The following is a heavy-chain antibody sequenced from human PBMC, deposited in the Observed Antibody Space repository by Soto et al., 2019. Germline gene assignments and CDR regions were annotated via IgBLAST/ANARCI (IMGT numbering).Heavy chain of an antibody. D-gene: IGHD3-10*01. CDR1: GDTFTTYD. V-gene: IGHV1-8*01. CDR3: ARGRASGSYSILDY. Sequence: ASVKVSCKASGDTFTTYDINWVRQATGHGLEWMGWINPNSGNIGYAQRFQGRVTMTRDTAIRTAYMEVSSLRSDDTAVYYCARGRASGSYSILDYWGQGTLVTVSS. CDR2: INPNSGNI. J-gene: IGHJ4*02.